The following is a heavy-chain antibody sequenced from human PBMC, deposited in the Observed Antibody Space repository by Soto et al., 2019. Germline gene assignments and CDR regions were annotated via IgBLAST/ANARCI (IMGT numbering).Heavy chain of an antibody. CDR3: VRGGGYCSGGSCYWFDS. CDR1: GGSISGNY. J-gene: IGHJ5*01. D-gene: IGHD2-15*01. CDR2: IHYSGTT. V-gene: IGHV4-59*01. Sequence: ETLSLTCSVSGGSISGNYWSWIRQPPGKALEWIGYIHYSGTTNYNPSLKSRVTISADTSRNSFSLTLSSVIAADTAIYYCVRGGGYCSGGSCYWFDSWGQGSLVTVPS.